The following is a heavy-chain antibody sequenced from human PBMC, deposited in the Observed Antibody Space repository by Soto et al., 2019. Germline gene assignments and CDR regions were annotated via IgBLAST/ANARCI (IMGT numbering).Heavy chain of an antibody. CDR1: GATFSGYP. Sequence: QVQLVQSGAELKKPGSSVKVSCKASGATFSGYPINWVRQAPGEGLEWMVRIIPVFGTTNDAQRFEGRVTFTADESTNTAYMELRGLLSEDTAVYYCARDGGFGELKYWGPGTLVTVSS. D-gene: IGHD3-10*01. J-gene: IGHJ4*02. CDR3: ARDGGFGELKY. CDR2: IIPVFGTT. V-gene: IGHV1-69*18.